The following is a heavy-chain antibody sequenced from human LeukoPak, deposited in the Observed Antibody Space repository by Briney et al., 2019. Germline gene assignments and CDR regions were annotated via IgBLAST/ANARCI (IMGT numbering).Heavy chain of an antibody. CDR1: GGSFSGYY. Sequence: PSETLSLTCAVYGGSFSGYYWSWIRQPPGKGLEWIGEINHSGSTNYNPSLKSRVTISVDTSKNQFSLKLSSVTAADTAVYYCARGEPTNYDFWSGYPGKYYFHYWGQGTLVTVSS. CDR3: ARGEPTNYDFWSGYPGKYYFHY. CDR2: INHSGST. V-gene: IGHV4-34*01. J-gene: IGHJ4*02. D-gene: IGHD3-3*01.